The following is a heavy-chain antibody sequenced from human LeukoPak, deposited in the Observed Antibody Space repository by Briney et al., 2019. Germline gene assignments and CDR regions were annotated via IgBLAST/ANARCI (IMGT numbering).Heavy chain of an antibody. CDR2: ISTDGSTT. V-gene: IGHV3-74*01. J-gene: IGHJ1*01. Sequence: HPGGSLRLSCAASGFTFSSYGMHWVRQAPGKGLVWVSRISTDGSTTTYADSVKGRFTISRDNAKNTLNLQMNSLRAEDTAIYYCARDITAAGNGFQHWGQGTLVTVSS. CDR1: GFTFSSYG. D-gene: IGHD6-13*01. CDR3: ARDITAAGNGFQH.